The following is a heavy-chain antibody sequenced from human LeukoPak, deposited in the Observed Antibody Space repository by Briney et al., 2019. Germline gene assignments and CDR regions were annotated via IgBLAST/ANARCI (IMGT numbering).Heavy chain of an antibody. CDR2: FDPEEAKM. J-gene: IGHJ4*02. CDR3: TTRSGDFWSGFVN. V-gene: IGHV1-24*01. Sequence: ASVTVSCKVSGNSLSELSIQWVRQAPGKGLECMGGFDPEEAKMVYAQNFQGRVTMTEDTSTQTDYMELSGLTSDDTAVYYCTTRSGDFWSGFVNWGQGTLVTVSS. CDR1: GNSLSELS. D-gene: IGHD3-3*01.